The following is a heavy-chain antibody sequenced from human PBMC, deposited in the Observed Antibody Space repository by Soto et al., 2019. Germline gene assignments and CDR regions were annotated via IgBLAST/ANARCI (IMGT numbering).Heavy chain of an antibody. CDR1: GFTFGDYA. Sequence: PGGSLRLSCTASGFTFGDYAMSWFRQAPGKGLEWAGFIRSKAYGGTTEYAASVKGRFTISRDDSKSIAYLQMNSLKTEDTAVYYCTREGAIAARPVAYAHWGQGTLVTVSS. CDR2: IRSKAYGGTT. J-gene: IGHJ4*02. CDR3: TREGAIAARPVAYAH. V-gene: IGHV3-49*03. D-gene: IGHD6-6*01.